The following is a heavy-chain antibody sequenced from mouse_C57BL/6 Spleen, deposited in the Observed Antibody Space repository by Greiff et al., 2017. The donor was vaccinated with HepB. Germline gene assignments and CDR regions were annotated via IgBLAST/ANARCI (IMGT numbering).Heavy chain of an antibody. CDR3: VKAFNWYFDY. Sequence: EVKLVDSGGGLVQPGASLRLSCAASGFTFTDYYMSWVRQPPGKAPERLALIRNKANGYKTEYTASVKGRFTISRVNSQHILYLQMNTLRAEDSATYYCVKAFNWYFDYWGQGTTLTVSS. V-gene: IGHV7-4*01. CDR2: IRNKANGYKT. D-gene: IGHD4-1*02. J-gene: IGHJ2*01. CDR1: GFTFTDYY.